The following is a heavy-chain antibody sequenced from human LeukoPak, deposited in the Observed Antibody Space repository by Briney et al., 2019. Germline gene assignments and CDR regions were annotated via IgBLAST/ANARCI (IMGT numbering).Heavy chain of an antibody. J-gene: IGHJ4*02. Sequence: ASVKVSCKASGYTFTSYGISWVRQAPGQGLEWMGWISAYNGNTNYAQKLQGRVTMTTDTSTSTAYMELRSLRSDDTAVYYCAKTPSGDTMVRGAHFDYWGQGTLVTVSS. CDR2: ISAYNGNT. D-gene: IGHD3-10*01. CDR3: AKTPSGDTMVRGAHFDY. V-gene: IGHV1-18*01. CDR1: GYTFTSYG.